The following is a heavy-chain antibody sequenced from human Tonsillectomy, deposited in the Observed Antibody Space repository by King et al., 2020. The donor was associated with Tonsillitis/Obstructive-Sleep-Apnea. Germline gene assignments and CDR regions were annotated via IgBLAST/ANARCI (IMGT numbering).Heavy chain of an antibody. J-gene: IGHJ5*02. Sequence: VQLVESGGGLVKPGGSLRLSCAASGITFSSYRMNWVRQAPGKGLEWVSSISSSSSYIYYADSVKGRFTISRDSAKNSVYLQMNSLRAEETAVYYCATSVAAAGTDWFDPWGQGTLVTVSS. CDR2: ISSSSSYI. D-gene: IGHD6-13*01. CDR1: GITFSSYR. CDR3: ATSVAAAGTDWFDP. V-gene: IGHV3-21*01.